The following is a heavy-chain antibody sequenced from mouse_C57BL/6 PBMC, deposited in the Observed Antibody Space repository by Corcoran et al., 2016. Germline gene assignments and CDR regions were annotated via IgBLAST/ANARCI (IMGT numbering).Heavy chain of an antibody. V-gene: IGHV1-85*01. CDR1: GYTFTSYD. CDR2: IYPRDGST. D-gene: IGHD1-1*01. Sequence: QVQLQQSGPELVKPGASVKLSCKASGYTFTSYDINWVKQRPGQGLEWIGWIYPRDGSTKYNEKFKGKATLTVDTSSSTAYMELHSLTSEDSAVYFCARRLYYYGSSLNYAMDYWGQGTSVTVSS. J-gene: IGHJ4*01. CDR3: ARRLYYYGSSLNYAMDY.